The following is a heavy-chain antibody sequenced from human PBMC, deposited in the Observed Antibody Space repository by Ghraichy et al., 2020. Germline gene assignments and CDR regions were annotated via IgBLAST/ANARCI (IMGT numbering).Heavy chain of an antibody. CDR3: ARDGGYFDY. Sequence: SETLSLTCSVSGGSVSSGGHYWTWIRQNPGKGLEWIGFIFNSGITYYNLSLKSPASISADTSKNQFALKLDSVTAADTAVYYCARDGGYFDYGGQGTPVTVSS. D-gene: IGHD3-22*01. V-gene: IGHV4-31*01. J-gene: IGHJ4*02. CDR2: IFNSGIT. CDR1: GGSVSSGGHY.